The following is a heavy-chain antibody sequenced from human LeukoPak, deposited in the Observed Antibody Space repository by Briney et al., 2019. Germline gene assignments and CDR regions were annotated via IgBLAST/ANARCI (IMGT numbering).Heavy chain of an antibody. CDR1: GGSISSYY. CDR2: IYYSGST. D-gene: IGHD1-26*01. V-gene: IGHV4-59*08. Sequence: SETLSLTCTVSGGSISSYYWSWIRQPPGKGLEWIGYIYYSGSTNYNPSLKSRVTISVDTSKNQFSLKLSSVTAADTAVYYCARFSGNYPFDAFDIWGQGTMVTVSS. CDR3: ARFSGNYPFDAFDI. J-gene: IGHJ3*02.